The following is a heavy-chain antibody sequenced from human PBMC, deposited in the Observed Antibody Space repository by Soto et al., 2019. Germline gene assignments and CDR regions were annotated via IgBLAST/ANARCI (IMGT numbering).Heavy chain of an antibody. J-gene: IGHJ4*02. CDR2: ISGSGGST. V-gene: IGHV3-23*01. CDR3: AKSLYVLVAAHNYFDY. D-gene: IGHD3-3*02. CDR1: GFTFSSYA. Sequence: GGSLRLSCAASGFTFSSYAMSWVRQAPGKGLEWVSAISGSGGSTYYADSVKGRFTISRDNSKNTLYLQMNSLRAEDTAVYYCAKSLYVLVAAHNYFDYWGQGTLVTVSS.